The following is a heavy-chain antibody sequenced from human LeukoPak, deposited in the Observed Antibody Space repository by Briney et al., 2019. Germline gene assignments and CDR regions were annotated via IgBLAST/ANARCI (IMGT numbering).Heavy chain of an antibody. CDR2: IYYSGST. V-gene: IGHV4-30-4*01. CDR3: ARENLMVRGNAFDI. CDR1: GGSISSGDYY. J-gene: IGHJ3*02. D-gene: IGHD3-10*01. Sequence: SETPSLTCTVSGGSISSGDYYWSWIRQPPGKGLEWIGYIYYSGSTYYNPSLKSRVTISVDTSKNQFSLKLSSVTAADTAVYYCARENLMVRGNAFDIWGQGTMVTVSS.